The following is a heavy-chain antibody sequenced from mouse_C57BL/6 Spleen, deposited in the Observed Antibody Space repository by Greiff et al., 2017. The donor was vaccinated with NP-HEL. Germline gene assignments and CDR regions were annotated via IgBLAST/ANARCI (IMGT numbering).Heavy chain of an antibody. CDR2: IHPNSGST. CDR1: GYTFTSYW. J-gene: IGHJ4*01. Sequence: QVQLQQPGAELVKPGASVKLSCKASGYTFTSYWMHWVKQRPGQGLEWIGMIHPNSGSTNYNEKFKSKATLTVDKSSSTDYMQLSSLTSEDSAVYYCARSGGYGTFSMDYWGQGTSVTVSS. D-gene: IGHD2-10*02. CDR3: ARSGGYGTFSMDY. V-gene: IGHV1-64*01.